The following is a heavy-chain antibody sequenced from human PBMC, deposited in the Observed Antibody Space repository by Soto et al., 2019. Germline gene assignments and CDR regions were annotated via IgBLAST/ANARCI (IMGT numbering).Heavy chain of an antibody. CDR1: GYTFTSYA. Sequence: ASVKVSCKASGYTFTSYAMHWVRQAPGQRLEWMGWINAGNGNTKYSQKFQGRFTVSRDNSKNTAYLIVNNLRAEDTAVYYCARTHAQSSGSCLDFWGHGTLVTVSS. D-gene: IGHD3-22*01. CDR2: INAGNGNT. CDR3: ARTHAQSSGSCLDF. J-gene: IGHJ4*01. V-gene: IGHV1-3*01.